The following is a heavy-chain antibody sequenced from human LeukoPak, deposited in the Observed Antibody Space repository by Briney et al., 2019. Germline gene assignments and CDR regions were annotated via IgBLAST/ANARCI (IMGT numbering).Heavy chain of an antibody. V-gene: IGHV4-59*08. Sequence: SETLSLTCTVSGGSISSYYWSWIRQPPGKGLEWIGYIYYSGSTNYNPSLKSRVTISVDTSKNQFSLKLSSVTAADTAVYYCARRLSTDPKSGSYLDYWGQGTLVTVSS. CDR2: IYYSGST. D-gene: IGHD1-26*01. CDR1: GGSISSYY. J-gene: IGHJ4*02. CDR3: ARRLSTDPKSGSYLDY.